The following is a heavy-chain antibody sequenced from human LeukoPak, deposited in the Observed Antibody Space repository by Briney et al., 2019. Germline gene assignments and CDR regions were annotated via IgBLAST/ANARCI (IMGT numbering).Heavy chain of an antibody. CDR1: GYTFTGYY. Sequence: ASVKVSCKASGYTFTGYYMHWVRQAPGKGLEGRGGINLNSGGTNYEQKFQGRVTMTRDTSISTAYMELSRLRSDDTAVYYCAKNIVVVPATYYFDYWGQGTLVTVSS. V-gene: IGHV1-2*02. J-gene: IGHJ4*02. CDR2: INLNSGGT. CDR3: AKNIVVVPATYYFDY. D-gene: IGHD2-2*01.